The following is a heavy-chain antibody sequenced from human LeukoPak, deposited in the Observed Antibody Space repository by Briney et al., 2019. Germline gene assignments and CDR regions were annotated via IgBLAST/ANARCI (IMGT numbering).Heavy chain of an antibody. D-gene: IGHD2-15*01. CDR1: GFTFSSYA. CDR3: AKQLGYCSDGSCYFPY. V-gene: IGHV3-23*01. Sequence: GGSLRLSCAASGFTFSSYAVSWVRQAPGKGLEWVSVISGSGGSTYNADSVKGRFTISRDNSKNTLYLQMNSLRAEDTAVYYCAKQLGYCSDGSCYFPYWGQGTLVTVSS. CDR2: ISGSGGST. J-gene: IGHJ4*02.